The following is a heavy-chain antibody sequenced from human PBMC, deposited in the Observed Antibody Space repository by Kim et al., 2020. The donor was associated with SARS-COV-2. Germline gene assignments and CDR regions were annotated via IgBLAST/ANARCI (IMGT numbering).Heavy chain of an antibody. CDR1: GYTFTGYY. J-gene: IGHJ6*02. CDR2: INPNSGGT. Sequence: ASVKVSCKASGYTFTGYYMHWVRQAPGQGLEWMGWINPNSGGTNYAQKFQGRVTMTRDTSISTAYMELSRLRSDDTAVYYCARDRVDTAMGRYGNSGYYGMDVWGQGTTVTVSS. D-gene: IGHD5-18*01. V-gene: IGHV1-2*02. CDR3: ARDRVDTAMGRYGNSGYYGMDV.